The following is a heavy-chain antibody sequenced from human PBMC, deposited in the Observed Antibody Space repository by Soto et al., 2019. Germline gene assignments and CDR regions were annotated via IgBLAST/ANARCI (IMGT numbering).Heavy chain of an antibody. V-gene: IGHV4-59*01. CDR1: GASLSSYY. CDR3: ARTWGSTIDY. CDR2: IYYSGST. Sequence: QVQLQESGPGLVKPSETLSLTCVVSGASLSSYYWSWIRQPPGKGLEWIGYIYYSGSTNYNPSLKSRVTISVDTSKNQFSLKLSSVTAADTAVYYGARTWGSTIDYWGRGTLVTVSS. D-gene: IGHD3-16*01. J-gene: IGHJ4*02.